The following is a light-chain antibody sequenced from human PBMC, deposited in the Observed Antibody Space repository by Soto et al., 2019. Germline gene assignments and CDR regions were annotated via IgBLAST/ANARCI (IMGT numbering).Light chain of an antibody. CDR2: DVS. J-gene: IGLJ1*01. CDR3: CSYAGSYTHV. Sequence: QSALTQPRSVSGSPGQSVTISCTGTSSDVGGYNYVSWYQQHPGKAPKLMIYDVSKRPSGVPDRFSGSKSGNTASLTISWLQAEDEADYYCCSYAGSYTHVFGTGT. CDR1: SSDVGGYNY. V-gene: IGLV2-11*01.